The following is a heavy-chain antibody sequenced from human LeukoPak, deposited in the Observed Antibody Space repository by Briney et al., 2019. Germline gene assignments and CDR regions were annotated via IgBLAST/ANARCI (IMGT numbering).Heavy chain of an antibody. CDR2: INHSGST. D-gene: IGHD3-10*01. Sequence: PSETLSLTCAVYGGSFSGYYWSWIRQPPGKGLEWIGEINHSGSTNYNPSLKSRVTISVDTSKNQFSLKLSSVTAADTAVYYCARGHYYYYSDYWGQGTLVTVSS. J-gene: IGHJ4*02. V-gene: IGHV4-34*01. CDR3: ARGHYYYYSDY. CDR1: GGSFSGYY.